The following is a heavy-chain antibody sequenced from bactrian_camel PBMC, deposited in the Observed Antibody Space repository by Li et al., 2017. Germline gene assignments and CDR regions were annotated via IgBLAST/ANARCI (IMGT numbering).Heavy chain of an antibody. J-gene: IGHJ6*01. CDR1: GYTYDSAC. D-gene: IGHD5*01. CDR3: AADIDRGYRGSQCVGY. CDR2: IDFAGDS. Sequence: HVQLVESGGGLVQPGGSLKVSCAASGYTYDSACMGWFRQASGKEREGVATIDFAGDSRYSDSIQGRFTISQDNAKNAVYLQMGSLKPEDTAVYSCAADIDRGYRGSQCVGYWGRGTQVTV. V-gene: IGHV3S26*01.